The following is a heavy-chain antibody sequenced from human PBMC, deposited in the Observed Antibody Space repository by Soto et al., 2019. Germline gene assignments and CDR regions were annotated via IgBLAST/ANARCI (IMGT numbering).Heavy chain of an antibody. V-gene: IGHV4-34*01. CDR1: GGSFSGYY. D-gene: IGHD6-19*01. CDR3: ARGLPRGYSIVWPTWFDY. CDR2: INHSGST. Sequence: QVQLQQWGAGLLKPSETLSLTCAVYGGSFSGYYWSWIRQPPGKGLEWIGEINHSGSTNYNPSLRSRVTISVDTSKNQFSLKLSSVTAADTAVYYCARGLPRGYSIVWPTWFDYWGQGTLVTVSS. J-gene: IGHJ4*02.